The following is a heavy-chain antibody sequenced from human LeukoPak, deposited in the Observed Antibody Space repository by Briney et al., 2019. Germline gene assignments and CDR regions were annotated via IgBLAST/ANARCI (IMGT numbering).Heavy chain of an antibody. CDR3: ARDNSDTWGWWFDP. Sequence: ASVKVSCKASGFTFGNYYMHWVRQAPGQGLEWMGIINPSGSSTNYEKKFQGRVTLTRDTSTSTVYMELSSLRSEDTAVSYCARDNSDTWGWWFDPWGQGTLVTVSS. J-gene: IGHJ5*02. V-gene: IGHV1-46*01. D-gene: IGHD1-26*01. CDR2: INPSGSST. CDR1: GFTFGNYY.